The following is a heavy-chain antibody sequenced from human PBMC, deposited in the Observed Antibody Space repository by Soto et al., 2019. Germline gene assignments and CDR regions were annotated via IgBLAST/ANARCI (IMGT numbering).Heavy chain of an antibody. CDR2: IYPGDSDT. V-gene: IGHV5-51*01. J-gene: IGHJ4*02. CDR3: ARTTVDYYDATPPHPVDY. Sequence: GEDLKISCWGSGYIFSNFWVGLVRQTPGKGLEGVGVIYPGDSDTRYNPSFLGQVIVSADESISTAYLHSNSLTASDGGVSYCARTTVDYYDATPPHPVDYWGPGTLVTVSS. CDR1: GYIFSNFW. D-gene: IGHD3-16*01.